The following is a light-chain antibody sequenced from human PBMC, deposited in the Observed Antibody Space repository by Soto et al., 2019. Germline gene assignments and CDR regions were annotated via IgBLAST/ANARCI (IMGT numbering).Light chain of an antibody. V-gene: IGKV1-27*01. CDR2: AAS. Sequence: DIQMTQSPSSLSASVGDRVTITCRASLGISNYLAWYQQKPGKVPKLLIYAASTVQSGVPSRFSGSGSGTDFTLTISSLQPEDVATFYCQKYTSAPLTFGGGTKVEIK. CDR1: LGISNY. J-gene: IGKJ4*01. CDR3: QKYTSAPLT.